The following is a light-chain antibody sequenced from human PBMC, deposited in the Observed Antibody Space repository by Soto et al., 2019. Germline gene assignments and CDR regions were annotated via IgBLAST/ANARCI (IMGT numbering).Light chain of an antibody. CDR3: QQSYSTPYT. CDR1: QSIRSY. V-gene: IGKV1-39*01. J-gene: IGKJ2*01. Sequence: DIQLTXXPXSLSASVGDRVTITCRASQSIRSYLNWYQQRPGKAPKILIYGASSLQSGVPSRFSGGGSGTDFTLIISSLQPEDFATYSCQQSYSTPYTFGQGTKVDIK. CDR2: GAS.